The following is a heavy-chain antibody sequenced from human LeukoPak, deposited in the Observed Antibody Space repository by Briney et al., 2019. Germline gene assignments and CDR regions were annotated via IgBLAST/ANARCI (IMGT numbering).Heavy chain of an antibody. V-gene: IGHV3-74*01. CDR1: GFTFSNYW. CDR3: VRDWDHFDFDS. Sequence: GGSLRLSCAASGFTFSNYWMHWVRQAPAKGLVWVSRIKGDGSHTIYADSVKGRFTISRDNAQNTLYLQMKSLRAEDTAVYYCVRDWDHFDFDSWGQGTLVTVSS. D-gene: IGHD3-9*01. CDR2: IKGDGSHT. J-gene: IGHJ5*01.